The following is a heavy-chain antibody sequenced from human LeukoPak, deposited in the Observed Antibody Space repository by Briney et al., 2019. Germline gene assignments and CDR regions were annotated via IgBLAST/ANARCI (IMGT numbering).Heavy chain of an antibody. CDR2: ISGSGGST. J-gene: IGHJ4*02. Sequence: GASLRLSCAASGFTFSSYAMSWVRQAPVKGLEWVSAISGSGGSTYYADSVKGRFTISRDNSKNTLYLQMNSLRAEDTAVYYCAKSDCSSTSCYINYWGQGTLVTVSS. CDR1: GFTFSSYA. CDR3: AKSDCSSTSCYINY. D-gene: IGHD2-2*02. V-gene: IGHV3-23*01.